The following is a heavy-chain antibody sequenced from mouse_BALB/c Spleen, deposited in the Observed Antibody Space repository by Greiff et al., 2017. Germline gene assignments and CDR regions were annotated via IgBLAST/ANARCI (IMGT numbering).Heavy chain of an antibody. V-gene: IGHV5-17*02. CDR2: ISSGSSTI. D-gene: IGHD2-14*01. Sequence: EVMLVESGGGLVQPGGSRKLSCAASGFTFSSFGMHWVRQAPEKGLEWVAYISSGSSTIYYADTVKGRFTISRDNPKNTLFLQMTSLRSEDTAMYYCARSYRYFDWFAYWGQGTLVTVSA. J-gene: IGHJ3*01. CDR3: ARSYRYFDWFAY. CDR1: GFTFSSFG.